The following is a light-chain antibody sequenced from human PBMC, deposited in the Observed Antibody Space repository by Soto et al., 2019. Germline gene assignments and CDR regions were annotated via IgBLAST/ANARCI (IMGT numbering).Light chain of an antibody. J-gene: IGKJ5*01. V-gene: IGKV3-20*01. CDR2: SAT. CDR3: QQSASSPYT. CDR1: QSISSSY. Sequence: EVVLMQSPGTLSLSPGERATLSCRASQSISSSYLAWYQHKPGQAPRLLIYSATSRATGIPDRFSGSGSGTDFTLTISRLEPEDFAVYYCQQSASSPYTFGQGTRL.